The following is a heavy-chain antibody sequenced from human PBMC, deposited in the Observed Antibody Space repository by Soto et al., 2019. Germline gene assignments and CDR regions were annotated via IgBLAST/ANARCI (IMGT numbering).Heavy chain of an antibody. CDR2: IYPADSDT. CDR3: ARRYFPSSCRYNNYYFDY. V-gene: IGHV5-51*03. D-gene: IGHD6-19*01. J-gene: IGHJ4*01. CDR1: GYSFTSYW. Sequence: GAEMKKPGESLKISCKGSGYSFTSYWIGWVRQMPGKGLEWMGIIYPADSDTTYSPSFQGQVTISVDLSISTAYLQWSSLKASDTAMYYCARRYFPSSCRYNNYYFDYWGHGTLVTVSS.